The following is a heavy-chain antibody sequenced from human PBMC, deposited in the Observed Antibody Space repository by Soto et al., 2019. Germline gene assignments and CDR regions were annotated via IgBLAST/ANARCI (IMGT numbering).Heavy chain of an antibody. CDR2: IYSNGGT. Sequence: QVQLQASGPGLVKPSDTLSLTCTVSGDSIGTYNWGWIRQPPGKRLEWIGYIYSNGGTSYNPALYSRVTISADTSTKQFCLRLSSASAADTAVYYCVRQGIGALHGLVDVWGQGTTVTVSS. V-gene: IGHV4-59*08. CDR3: VRQGIGALHGLVDV. J-gene: IGHJ6*02. D-gene: IGHD1-26*01. CDR1: GDSIGTYN.